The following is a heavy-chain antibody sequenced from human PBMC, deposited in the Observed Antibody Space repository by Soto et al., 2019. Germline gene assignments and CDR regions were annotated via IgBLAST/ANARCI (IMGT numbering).Heavy chain of an antibody. CDR1: GFTFGSYA. V-gene: IGHV3-30-3*01. J-gene: IGHJ3*02. CDR2: ISYDGSNK. Sequence: QVQLVESGGGVVQPGRSLRLSCAASGFTFGSYAMHWVRQAPGKGLEWVAVISYDGSNKYYADSVKGRFTISRDNSKNTLYLQMNSLRAEDTAVYYCARQIVVVITDAFDIWGQGTMVTVSS. CDR3: ARQIVVVITDAFDI. D-gene: IGHD3-22*01.